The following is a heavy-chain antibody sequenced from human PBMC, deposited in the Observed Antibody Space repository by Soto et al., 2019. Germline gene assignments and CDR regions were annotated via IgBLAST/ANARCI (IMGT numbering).Heavy chain of an antibody. CDR3: TRAAGVTHYWIDP. D-gene: IGHD2-21*02. Sequence: QVQLVQSGAEVKKPGASVKVSCKASGYTFSSHDINWVRQAPGQGLEWMGWMNPRSGNTGYAQRFQGRLTMTRNNSMSTAYMELRSLRSDETALYYCTRAAGVTHYWIDPWGQVTLVNVSS. CDR1: GYTFSSHD. V-gene: IGHV1-8*01. J-gene: IGHJ5*02. CDR2: MNPRSGNT.